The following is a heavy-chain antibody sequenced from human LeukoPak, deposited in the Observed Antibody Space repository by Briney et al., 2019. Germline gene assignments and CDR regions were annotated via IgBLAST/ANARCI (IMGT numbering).Heavy chain of an antibody. CDR2: IYYSGST. CDR1: GGSISSYY. Sequence: PSETLSLTCTVSGGSISSYYWSWIRQPPGKGLEWIGCIYYSGSTNYNPSLKSRVTISVDTSKNQFSLKLSSVTAADTAVYYCARVREEYYFDYWGQGTLVTVSS. J-gene: IGHJ4*02. CDR3: ARVREEYYFDY. V-gene: IGHV4-59*01.